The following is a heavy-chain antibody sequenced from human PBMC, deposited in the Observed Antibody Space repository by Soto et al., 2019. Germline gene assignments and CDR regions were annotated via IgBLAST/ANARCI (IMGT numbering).Heavy chain of an antibody. V-gene: IGHV4-38-2*01. CDR2: IYHSGST. J-gene: IGHJ4*02. D-gene: IGHD6-13*01. CDR1: GYSISSGYY. Sequence: SETLSLTCAVSGYSISSGYYWGWIRQPPGKGLEWIGSIYHSGSTYYNPSLKSRVTISVDTSKNQFSLKLSSVTAADTAGYYCARSIAAAGYFDYWGQGTLVTVSS. CDR3: ARSIAAAGYFDY.